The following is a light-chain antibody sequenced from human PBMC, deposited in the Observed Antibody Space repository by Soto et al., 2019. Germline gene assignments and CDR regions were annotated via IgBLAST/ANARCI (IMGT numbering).Light chain of an antibody. CDR3: QHYNSYSEA. CDR2: KAS. J-gene: IGKJ1*01. V-gene: IGKV1-5*03. Sequence: DIQMTHSPSTLSGSVGDRITITCRARQTISSWLAWYQQTPGKAPTLLIYKASTLKSGVPSRFSGSGSGTEFTLTISSLQPDDFATYYCQHYNSYSEAFGQGTKVDIK. CDR1: QTISSW.